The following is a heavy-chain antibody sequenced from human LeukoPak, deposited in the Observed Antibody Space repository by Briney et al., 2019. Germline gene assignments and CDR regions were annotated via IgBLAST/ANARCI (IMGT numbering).Heavy chain of an antibody. CDR3: ARVLGSGYSNYYYYYGMDV. J-gene: IGHJ6*02. CDR2: ISSSSSYI. CDR1: GFTFSSYS. D-gene: IGHD5-12*01. V-gene: IGHV3-21*01. Sequence: PGGSLRLSCAASGFTFSSYSMNWVRQAPGKGLEWVSSISSSSSYIYYADSVQGRFTISRDNAKNSLYLQMNSLRAEDTAVYYCARVLGSGYSNYYYYYGMDVWGQGTTVTVSS.